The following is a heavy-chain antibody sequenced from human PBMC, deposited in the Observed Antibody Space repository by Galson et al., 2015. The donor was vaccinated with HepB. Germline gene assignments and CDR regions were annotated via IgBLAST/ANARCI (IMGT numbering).Heavy chain of an antibody. V-gene: IGHV3-53*01. CDR1: GFTVSSNY. Sequence: SLRLSCAASGFTVSSNYMSWVRQAPGKGLEGGSVIYSVGSTHYADSVKDRFTISRDNSKNTRYLQMNRLRAEDTAVYYCAGEGSSYGDDYYGMDVWGQGTTVTVSS. D-gene: IGHD5-18*01. CDR3: AGEGSSYGDDYYGMDV. CDR2: IYSVGST. J-gene: IGHJ6*02.